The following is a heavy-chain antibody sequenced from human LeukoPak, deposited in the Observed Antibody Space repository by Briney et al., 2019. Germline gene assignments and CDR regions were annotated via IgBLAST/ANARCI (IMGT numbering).Heavy chain of an antibody. Sequence: GGSLRLSCAASGFTFSSYGMHWVRQAPGKGLEWVAVIWSDGSKKYYAESVKGRFIISRDNSKNTLYLQMNSLTVEDTAVFYCARDLGHCSGDSCYSWYYFDYWGQGTLVTVSS. CDR3: ARDLGHCSGDSCYSWYYFDY. D-gene: IGHD2-15*01. V-gene: IGHV3-33*01. CDR1: GFTFSSYG. J-gene: IGHJ4*02. CDR2: IWSDGSKK.